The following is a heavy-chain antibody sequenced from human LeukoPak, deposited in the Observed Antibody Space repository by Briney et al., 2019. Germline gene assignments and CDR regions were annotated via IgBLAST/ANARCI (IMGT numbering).Heavy chain of an antibody. J-gene: IGHJ6*02. D-gene: IGHD4-17*01. V-gene: IGHV1-2*02. Sequence: ASVKVSCKASGYTFTSYDINWVRQATGQGLEWMGWINPNSGGTNYAQKFQGRVTMTRDTSISTAYMELSRLRSDDTAVYYCARDWTYGDYPPYYYYGMDVWGQGTTVTVSS. CDR2: INPNSGGT. CDR1: GYTFTSYD. CDR3: ARDWTYGDYPPYYYYGMDV.